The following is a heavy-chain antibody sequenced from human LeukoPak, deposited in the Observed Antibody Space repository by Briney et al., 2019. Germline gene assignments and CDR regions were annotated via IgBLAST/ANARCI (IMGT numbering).Heavy chain of an antibody. D-gene: IGHD1-7*01. CDR2: INHSGST. CDR1: GGSFSGYY. Sequence: PSETLSLTCAVYGGSFSGYYWSWIRQPPGKGLEWIGEINHSGSTNYNPSLKSRVTISVDKSKNQFSLKLSSVTAADTAVYYCAREVNYRGSLHMDVWGKGTTVTVSS. J-gene: IGHJ6*03. V-gene: IGHV4-34*01. CDR3: AREVNYRGSLHMDV.